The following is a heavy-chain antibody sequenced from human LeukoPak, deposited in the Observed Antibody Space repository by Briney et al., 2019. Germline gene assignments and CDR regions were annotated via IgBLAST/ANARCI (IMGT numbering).Heavy chain of an antibody. CDR1: GFTFSSYD. Sequence: GGSLRLSCAASGFTFSSYDMHWVRQATGKGLEWVSAIGIGGDTYYPGSVKGRFTISRENAKNSLYLPMNSLRAGDTAVYYCARGGIPVTGIDEVDYWGQGTLVTVSS. D-gene: IGHD2-21*02. J-gene: IGHJ4*02. CDR3: ARGGIPVTGIDEVDY. CDR2: IGIGGDT. V-gene: IGHV3-13*01.